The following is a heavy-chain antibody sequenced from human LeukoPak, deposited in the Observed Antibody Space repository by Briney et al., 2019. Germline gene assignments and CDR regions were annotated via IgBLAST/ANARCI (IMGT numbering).Heavy chain of an antibody. J-gene: IGHJ4*02. V-gene: IGHV3-23*01. Sequence: PGGPLGLPCAALEFPLSSYAIGWFGQAQGRGLGGVSGISGSGGSTYYADSVKGRFTISRDNSKNTLYLQMNSLRAEDTAVYYCAKQELGSGEYDYWGQGTLVTVSS. CDR3: AKQELGSGEYDY. CDR1: EFPLSSYA. D-gene: IGHD7-27*01. CDR2: ISGSGGST.